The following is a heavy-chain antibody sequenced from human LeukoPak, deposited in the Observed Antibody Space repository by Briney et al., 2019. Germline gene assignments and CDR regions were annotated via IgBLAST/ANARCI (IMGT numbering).Heavy chain of an antibody. J-gene: IGHJ4*02. V-gene: IGHV4-59*01. CDR3: ARSNTVGADLSFDS. CDR1: RGSISSYY. Sequence: SQTLSLTCTVSRGSISSYYWSWIRQPPGKGLGWIGYIYYNGRTNYNPSLKSRFTISVDTSRNQFSLKLSSVTAADTAVYYCARSNTVGADLSFDSWGQGTLVTVSS. D-gene: IGHD1-26*01. CDR2: IYYNGRT.